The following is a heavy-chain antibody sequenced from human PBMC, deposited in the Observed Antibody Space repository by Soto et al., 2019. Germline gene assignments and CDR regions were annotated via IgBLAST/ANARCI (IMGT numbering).Heavy chain of an antibody. CDR2: IYYSGST. V-gene: IGHV4-39*01. Sequence: SETLSLTCTVSGGSTSSSSYYWGWIRQPPGKGLEWIGSIYYSGSTYYNPSLKSRVTISVDTSKNQFSLKLSSVTAADTAVYYCARTRYQARIAVSRGGFDYWGQGTLVTVSS. D-gene: IGHD6-19*01. CDR3: ARTRYQARIAVSRGGFDY. CDR1: GGSTSSSSYY. J-gene: IGHJ4*02.